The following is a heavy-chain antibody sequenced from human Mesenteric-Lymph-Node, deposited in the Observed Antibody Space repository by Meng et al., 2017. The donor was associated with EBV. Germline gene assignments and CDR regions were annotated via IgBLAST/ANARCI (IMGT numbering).Heavy chain of an antibody. D-gene: IGHD3-22*01. V-gene: IGHV1-46*01. CDR1: VHTFTSYS. J-gene: IGHJ5*02. Sequence: LVPPGAQSTKSRASGKVARNTSVHTFTSYSMHCIRHAAVQGLERIEHTSPECGSRNYAGKFQGRISMTADTSTNTVYMELRSLRSEDTAVYYXARDWDYDSSGGWFDPWGQGTLVTVSS. CDR3: ARDWDYDSSGGWFDP. CDR2: TSPECGSR.